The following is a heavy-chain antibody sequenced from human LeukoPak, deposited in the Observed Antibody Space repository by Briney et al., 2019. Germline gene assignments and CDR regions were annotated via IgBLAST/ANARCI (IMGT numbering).Heavy chain of an antibody. D-gene: IGHD3-9*01. J-gene: IGHJ5*02. CDR1: GFTFNRFW. CDR3: AREHYDILTGLLNWFDP. CDR2: ISYDGSNK. Sequence: GGSLRLSCAASGFTFNRFWMSWVRQAPGKGLEWVAVISYDGSNKYYADSVKGRFPISRDNSKNTLYLQMNSLRAEDTAVYYCAREHYDILTGLLNWFDPWGQGTLVTVSS. V-gene: IGHV3-30*03.